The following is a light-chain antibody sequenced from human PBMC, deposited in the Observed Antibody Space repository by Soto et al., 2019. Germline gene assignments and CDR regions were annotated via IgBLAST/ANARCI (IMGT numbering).Light chain of an antibody. CDR3: REYDSAPLT. CDR2: AAS. J-gene: IGKJ4*01. Sequence: DIQMTQSPSSLSASVGDRVTITCRASQDISNYLAWYQQKPGKVPKLLISAASTLQSGVPSRFSGSGSGADFTLSISSLQPEDVATYYCREYDSAPLTFGGGTKVEIK. CDR1: QDISNY. V-gene: IGKV1-27*01.